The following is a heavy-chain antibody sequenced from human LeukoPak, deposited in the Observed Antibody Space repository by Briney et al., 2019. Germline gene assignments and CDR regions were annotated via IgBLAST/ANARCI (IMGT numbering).Heavy chain of an antibody. D-gene: IGHD6-13*01. V-gene: IGHV4-38-2*02. CDR3: ARLGSSSHYPSPLDY. Sequence: PSETLSLTCTVPGGSISSYYWGWIRQPPGKGLEWIGSIYHSGSTYYNPSLKSRVTISVDTSKIQFSLKLSSVTAADTAVYYCARLGSSSHYPSPLDYWGQGTLVTVSS. CDR2: IYHSGST. CDR1: GGSISSYY. J-gene: IGHJ4*02.